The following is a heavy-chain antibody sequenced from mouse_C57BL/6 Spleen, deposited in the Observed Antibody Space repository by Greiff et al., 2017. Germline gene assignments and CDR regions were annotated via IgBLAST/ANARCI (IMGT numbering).Heavy chain of an antibody. J-gene: IGHJ3*01. CDR2: IYPRDGST. Sequence: QVQLQQSGPELVKPGASVKLSCKASGYTFTSYAINWVKQRAGQGLEWIGWIYPRDGSTKYNEKFKGKATLTVDTSSSTAYMELHSLTSEDSAVYFCARRETGSWFAYWGQGTLVTVSA. D-gene: IGHD4-1*01. V-gene: IGHV1-85*01. CDR3: ARRETGSWFAY. CDR1: GYTFTSYA.